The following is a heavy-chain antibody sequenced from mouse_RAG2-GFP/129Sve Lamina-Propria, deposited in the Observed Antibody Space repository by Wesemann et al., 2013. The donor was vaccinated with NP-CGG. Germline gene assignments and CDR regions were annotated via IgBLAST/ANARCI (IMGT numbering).Heavy chain of an antibody. D-gene: IGHD4-1*01. CDR3: ARNRRELGRRGYFDV. Sequence: QVQLKQSGPGLVQPSQSLSITCTVSGFSLTSYGVHWVRQSPGKGLEWLGVIWSGGSTDYNAAFISRLSISKDNSKSQVFFKMNSLQADDTAIYYCARNRRELGRRGYFDVWGTGTTVTVSS. CDR2: IWSGGST. V-gene: IGHV2-2*01. CDR1: GFSLTSYG. J-gene: IGHJ1*03.